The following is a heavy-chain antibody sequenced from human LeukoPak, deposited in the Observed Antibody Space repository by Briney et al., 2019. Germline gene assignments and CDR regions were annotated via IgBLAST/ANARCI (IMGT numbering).Heavy chain of an antibody. J-gene: IGHJ3*02. CDR1: GFTFTTYS. CDR3: ARDIVGATGDAFDI. V-gene: IGHV3-21*01. D-gene: IGHD1-26*01. CDR2: VSSSSDYI. Sequence: GGSLRLSCAASGFTFTTYSMNWVRQAPGKESEWVSAVSSSSDYIYYADSVRGRFTISRDNAKNSLYLQMNSLRAEDTAVYYCARDIVGATGDAFDIWGQGTMVTVSS.